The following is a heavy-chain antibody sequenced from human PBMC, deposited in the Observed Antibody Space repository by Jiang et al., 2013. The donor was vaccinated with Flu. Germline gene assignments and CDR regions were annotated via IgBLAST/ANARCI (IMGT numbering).Heavy chain of an antibody. D-gene: IGHD3-16*01. V-gene: IGHV4-39*02. CDR3: AKDKGGGVLFDAFDI. CDR2: SIFAGST. Sequence: PGLVKPSETLSLTCTVSGGSISSSDYYWGWIRQSPGRGWSGLGVSIFAGSTYYNPSLKSRVTIFGDTSKNQFSLKVNSVTAADTALYFCAKDKGGGVLFDAFDIWGQGTMVTVSS. J-gene: IGHJ3*02. CDR1: GGSISSSDYY.